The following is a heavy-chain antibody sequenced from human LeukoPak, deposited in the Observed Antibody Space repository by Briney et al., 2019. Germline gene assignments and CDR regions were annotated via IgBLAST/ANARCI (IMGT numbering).Heavy chain of an antibody. D-gene: IGHD6-19*01. CDR1: GFTFSSYS. Sequence: GGSLRLSCAAPGFTFSSYSMNWVRQAPGKGLEWVSSISITSSYIYYADSVKGRFTISRDNAKNTLYLQMNSLREEDTAVYYCAREFRGWWFDYWGQGTLVTVSS. V-gene: IGHV3-21*01. CDR2: ISITSSYI. J-gene: IGHJ4*02. CDR3: AREFRGWWFDY.